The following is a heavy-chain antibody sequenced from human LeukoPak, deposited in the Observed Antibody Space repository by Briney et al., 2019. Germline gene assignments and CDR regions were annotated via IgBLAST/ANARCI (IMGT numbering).Heavy chain of an antibody. D-gene: IGHD2-15*01. J-gene: IGHJ3*02. V-gene: IGHV3-23*01. Sequence: GGSLRLSCSASGFTFSSYAMSWVRQAPGKGLEWVSAISGSGGSTYYADSVKGRFTISRDNSKNTLYLQMNSLRAEDTAVYYCAKVVVVAATTSHDAFDIWGQGTMVTVSS. CDR3: AKVVVVAATTSHDAFDI. CDR1: GFTFSSYA. CDR2: ISGSGGST.